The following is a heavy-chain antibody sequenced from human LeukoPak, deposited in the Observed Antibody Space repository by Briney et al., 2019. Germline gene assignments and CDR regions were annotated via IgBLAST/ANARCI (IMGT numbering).Heavy chain of an antibody. CDR2: IYYSGST. J-gene: IGHJ4*02. D-gene: IGHD3-10*01. CDR3: ARVGLEPLRARTDVNSDY. V-gene: IGHV4-39*07. Sequence: SETLSLTCTVSGGSISSTSYYWGWIRQPPGKGLEWIGSIYYSGSTYYNPSLKSRVTISVDTSKNQFSLKLSSVTAADTAVYYCARVGLEPLRARTDVNSDYWGQGTLVTVSS. CDR1: GGSISSTSYY.